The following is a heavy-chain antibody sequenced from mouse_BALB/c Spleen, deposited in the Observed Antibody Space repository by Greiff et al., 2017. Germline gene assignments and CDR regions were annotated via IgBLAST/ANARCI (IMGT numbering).Heavy chain of an antibody. J-gene: IGHJ2*01. D-gene: IGHD3-1*01. V-gene: IGHV1S56*01. CDR2: IYPGNVNT. CDR3: ARERGYGYVDY. CDR1: GYTFTSYY. Sequence: VQLQQSGPELVKPGASVRISCKASGYTFTSYYIHWVKQRPGQGLEWIGWIYPGNVNTKYNEKFKGKATLTADKSSSTAYMQLSSLTSEDSAVYCCARERGYGYVDYWGQGTTLTVSS.